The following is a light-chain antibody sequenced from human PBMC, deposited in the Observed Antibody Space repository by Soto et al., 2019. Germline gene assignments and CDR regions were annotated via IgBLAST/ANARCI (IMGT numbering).Light chain of an antibody. J-gene: IGKJ1*01. CDR2: GAS. V-gene: IGKV3-20*01. CDR1: QSVTTQ. CDR3: QQYGGSTRT. Sequence: IVLTESPGTLSLSPGERATLSCGASQSVTTQLAWYQQKPGQAPRLIIHGASSRATGVPDRITGSGSGTDFTLSISRLEPEDFAVYYCQQYGGSTRTFGQGTKVHIK.